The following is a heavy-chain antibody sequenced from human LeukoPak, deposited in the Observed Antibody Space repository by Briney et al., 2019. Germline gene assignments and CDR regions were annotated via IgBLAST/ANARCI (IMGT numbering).Heavy chain of an antibody. V-gene: IGHV4-30-4*01. Sequence: PSETLSLTCTVSGGSISSGDYYWSWIRQPPGKGLEWIGYIYYSGSTYYNPSLKSRVTISVDTSKNQFSLKLSSVTAADTAVYYCAGESGGGDSSGQSFDYWGQGTLVTVSS. CDR2: IYYSGST. CDR3: AGESGGGDSSGQSFDY. D-gene: IGHD3-22*01. CDR1: GGSISSGDYY. J-gene: IGHJ4*02.